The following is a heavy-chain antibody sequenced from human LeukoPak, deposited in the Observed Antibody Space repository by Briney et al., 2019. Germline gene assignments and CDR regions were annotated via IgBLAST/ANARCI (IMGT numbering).Heavy chain of an antibody. D-gene: IGHD3-10*02. CDR2: ISAYNGNT. Sequence: ASVKVSCKASGYTFTSYGISWVRQAPGQGLEWMGWISAYNGNTNYAQKLQGRVNMTTDTSTRTAYMELRSLRSDDTAVYYCVRVGGSTMSFDYWGQGTLVTVSS. CDR1: GYTFTSYG. V-gene: IGHV1-18*01. CDR3: VRVGGSTMSFDY. J-gene: IGHJ4*02.